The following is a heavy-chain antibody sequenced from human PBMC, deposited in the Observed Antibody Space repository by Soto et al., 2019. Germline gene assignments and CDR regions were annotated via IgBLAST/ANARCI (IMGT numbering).Heavy chain of an antibody. CDR3: AGSITMVRGVITH. V-gene: IGHV5-10-1*01. CDR2: IDPSDSQT. J-gene: IGHJ4*02. CDR1: GYSFAGYW. D-gene: IGHD3-10*01. Sequence: GESLKISCKGSGYSFAGYWITWVRQKPGKGLEWMGRIDPSDSQTYYSPSFRGHVTISVTKSITTVFLQWSSLRASDTAMYYCAGSITMVRGVITHWGQGTLVTVSS.